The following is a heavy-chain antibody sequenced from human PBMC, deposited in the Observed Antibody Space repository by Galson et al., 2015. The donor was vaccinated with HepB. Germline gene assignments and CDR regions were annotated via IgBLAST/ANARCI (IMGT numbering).Heavy chain of an antibody. CDR2: ISGSGGST. J-gene: IGHJ3*02. Sequence: SLRLSCAASGFTFSNYAMSWVRQAPGKGLEFVSVISGSGGSTYYADSVKGWFTISRDNSKNTLYLQMNSLRAEDTAVYYCAKYATGDDAFDIWGQGTMVTVSS. V-gene: IGHV3-23*01. CDR3: AKYATGDDAFDI. D-gene: IGHD7-27*01. CDR1: GFTFSNYA.